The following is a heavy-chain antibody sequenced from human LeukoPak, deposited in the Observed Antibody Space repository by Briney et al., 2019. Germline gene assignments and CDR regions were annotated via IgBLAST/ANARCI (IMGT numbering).Heavy chain of an antibody. CDR3: ARDLGGYSYGSHLDY. J-gene: IGHJ4*02. V-gene: IGHV3-21*01. CDR2: ITTSSSYI. CDR1: GFTFSRYS. Sequence: GGSLRLSCAASGFTFSRYSLNWVRQAPGKGLEWVSSITTSSSYIYYADSVKGRFTNSGDNARNSLYLHMNSLRAEDTAVYYCARDLGGYSYGSHLDYWGQGTLVTVSS. D-gene: IGHD5-18*01.